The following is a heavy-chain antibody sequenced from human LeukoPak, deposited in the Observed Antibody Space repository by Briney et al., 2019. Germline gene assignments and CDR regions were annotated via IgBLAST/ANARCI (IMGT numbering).Heavy chain of an antibody. CDR2: ISSSSSYT. D-gene: IGHD1-26*01. CDR1: GFTFSDYY. Sequence: GGSLRLSCAASGFTFSDYYMSWIRQAPGKGLEWVSYISSSSSYTNYADSVKGRFTISRDNAKNSLYLQMNSLKTEDTAVYYCTRLGSGGSYNYFDYWGQGTLVTVSS. J-gene: IGHJ4*02. CDR3: TRLGSGGSYNYFDY. V-gene: IGHV3-11*03.